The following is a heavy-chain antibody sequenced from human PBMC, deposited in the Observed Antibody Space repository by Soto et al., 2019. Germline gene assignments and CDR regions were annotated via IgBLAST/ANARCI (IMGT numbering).Heavy chain of an antibody. J-gene: IGHJ6*02. CDR3: AKCLHEGGLRFLEWSPLYYYGMDV. CDR1: GFTFSSYA. V-gene: IGHV3-23*01. Sequence: GESLKISCAASGFTFSSYAMSWVRQAPGKGLEWVSAISGSGGSTYYADSVKGRFTISRDNSKNTLYLQMNSLRAEDTAVYYCAKCLHEGGLRFLEWSPLYYYGMDVWGQGTTVTVSS. CDR2: ISGSGGST. D-gene: IGHD3-3*01.